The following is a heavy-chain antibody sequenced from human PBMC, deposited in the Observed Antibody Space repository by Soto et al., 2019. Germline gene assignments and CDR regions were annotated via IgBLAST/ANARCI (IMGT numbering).Heavy chain of an antibody. D-gene: IGHD4-4*01. J-gene: IGHJ4*02. CDR1: GYSISGGYY. V-gene: IGHV4-38-2*02. CDR2: VSHNSPT. CDR3: ARDDYSAEGWRRNLEG. Sequence: SVRLSLTCCASGYSISGGYYWAWMRRPPGKELEWIGSVSHNSPTSYWPFLKSRVTLSVGTSDNHFSLRLPPVTAADTPVYYCARDDYSAEGWRRNLEGWGQGIVDTVSS.